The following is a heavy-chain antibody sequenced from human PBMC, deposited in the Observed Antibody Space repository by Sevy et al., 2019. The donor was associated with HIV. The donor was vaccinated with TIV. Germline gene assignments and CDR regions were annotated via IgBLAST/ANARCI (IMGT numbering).Heavy chain of an antibody. J-gene: IGHJ4*02. CDR3: ARDVTGNYYVDY. Sequence: ASVKVSCKTSGYTFTDYGIGWVRQAPGQGLEWVSWINPSDGNRNYAQRLQGRVTMTTDTSTNTAYMELWSLRSDDTAIYYCARDVTGNYYVDYWGQGTLVTVSS. D-gene: IGHD1-26*01. V-gene: IGHV1-18*01. CDR2: INPSDGNR. CDR1: GYTFTDYG.